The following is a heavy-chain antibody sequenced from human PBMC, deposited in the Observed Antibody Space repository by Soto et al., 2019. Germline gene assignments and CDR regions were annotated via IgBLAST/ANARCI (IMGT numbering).Heavy chain of an antibody. CDR2: IYSGGST. Sequence: GGSLRLSCAASGFTVRSNYMSWVRQAPGKGLEWVSVIYSGGSTYYADSVKGRFTISRDNSKNTLYLQMNSLRAEDTAVYYCATAKLLLPWLFDYWGQGTLVTVSS. V-gene: IGHV3-66*01. CDR1: GFTVRSNY. CDR3: ATAKLLLPWLFDY. J-gene: IGHJ4*02. D-gene: IGHD2-15*01.